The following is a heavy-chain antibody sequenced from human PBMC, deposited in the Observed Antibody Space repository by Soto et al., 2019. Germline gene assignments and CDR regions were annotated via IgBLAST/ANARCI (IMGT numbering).Heavy chain of an antibody. D-gene: IGHD3-3*01. Sequence: EVQLVEAGGGLVLPGGSPRLSCAASGFIFSISWMTWVRQAPGKGLEWVANIKPDGSEVYYADSVKGRFTISRDNPRNSLYLQMSTLRAQDTAMYYCASASLLNSIPIYGNYYYAMDVWGQGTTVIVSS. J-gene: IGHJ6*02. CDR2: IKPDGSEV. V-gene: IGHV3-7*03. CDR1: GFIFSISW. CDR3: ASASLLNSIPIYGNYYYAMDV.